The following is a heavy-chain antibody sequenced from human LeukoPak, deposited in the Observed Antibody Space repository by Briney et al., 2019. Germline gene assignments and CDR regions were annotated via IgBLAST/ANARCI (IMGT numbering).Heavy chain of an antibody. CDR1: GGSISSNNYY. J-gene: IGHJ5*02. Sequence: SETLSLTCTVSGGSISSNNYYWGWIRQPPGKGLEWIGSIYYTGSTYYNPSLKSRVTRSVDTSKNQFSLRLSSVTAAGTAVYYCARHVADCGGDCYSAYWFDPWGQGTLVTVSS. CDR3: ARHVADCGGDCYSAYWFDP. CDR2: IYYTGST. D-gene: IGHD2-21*02. V-gene: IGHV4-39*01.